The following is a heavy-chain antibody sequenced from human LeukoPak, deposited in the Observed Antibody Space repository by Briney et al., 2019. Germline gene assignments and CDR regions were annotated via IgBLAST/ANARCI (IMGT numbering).Heavy chain of an antibody. J-gene: IGHJ6*03. CDR3: ARAGYDFWSGDTDYYYYMDV. V-gene: IGHV3-7*01. D-gene: IGHD3-3*01. Sequence: GGSLRLSCSASGFTFSSYWMSWVRQAPGKGLEWMANIKQDGSVQNYVDSVKGRFTISRDNAKDSLFLQLNNLRAEDTAVYYCARAGYDFWSGDTDYYYYMDVWGKGTTVTVSS. CDR1: GFTFSSYW. CDR2: IKQDGSVQ.